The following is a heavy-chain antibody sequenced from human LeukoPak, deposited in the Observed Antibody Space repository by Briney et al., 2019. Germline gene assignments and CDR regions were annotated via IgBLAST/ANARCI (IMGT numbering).Heavy chain of an antibody. CDR1: GFIFKDFW. D-gene: IGHD3-16*01. CDR2: IKQDGSEK. Sequence: LSGGSLRLSCVASGFIFKDFWMIWVRQAPGKGLEWVANIKQDGSEKYYVDSVKGRFTISRDNAKNSLYLQMNTLRAEDTAMYYCAKDAQPRSRWFDPWGQGTLVTVSS. CDR3: AKDAQPRSRWFDP. V-gene: IGHV3-7*03. J-gene: IGHJ5*02.